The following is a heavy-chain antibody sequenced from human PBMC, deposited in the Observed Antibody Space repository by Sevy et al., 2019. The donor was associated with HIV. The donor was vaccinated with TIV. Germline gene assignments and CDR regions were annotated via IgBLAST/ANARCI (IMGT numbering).Heavy chain of an antibody. CDR1: GYTFTSYG. Sequence: ASVKVSCKASGYTFTSYGISWVRQAPGQGLEWMGWISAYNGNTNYAQKLQGRVTMTTDTSTSTAYMELRSLRSDDTAVYYCARDRGYDFWSGYPYYYYYYGMDVWGQGTTVTVSS. V-gene: IGHV1-18*01. CDR2: ISAYNGNT. J-gene: IGHJ6*02. CDR3: ARDRGYDFWSGYPYYYYYYGMDV. D-gene: IGHD3-3*01.